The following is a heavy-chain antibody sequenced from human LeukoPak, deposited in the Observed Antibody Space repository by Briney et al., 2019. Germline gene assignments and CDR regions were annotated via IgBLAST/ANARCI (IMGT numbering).Heavy chain of an antibody. Sequence: GGSLRLSCAASGFTFSSYSMNWVRQAPWKGPEWVSSISSSSSYIYYADSVKGRFTISRDNAKNSLYLQMNSLRAEDTVVYYCARDMVRGVPYYFDYWGQGTLVTVSS. V-gene: IGHV3-21*01. CDR3: ARDMVRGVPYYFDY. D-gene: IGHD3-10*01. CDR2: ISSSSSYI. J-gene: IGHJ4*02. CDR1: GFTFSSYS.